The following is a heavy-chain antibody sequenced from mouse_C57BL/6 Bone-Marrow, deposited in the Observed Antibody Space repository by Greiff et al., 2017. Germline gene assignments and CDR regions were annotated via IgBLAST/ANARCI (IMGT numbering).Heavy chain of an antibody. CDR2: ISNGGGST. D-gene: IGHD1-1*01. CDR1: GFTFSDYY. CDR3: ARPYYYGSSSWFAY. J-gene: IGHJ3*01. V-gene: IGHV5-12*01. Sequence: EVKLMESGGGLVQPGGSLKLSCAASGFTFSDYYMYWVRQTPEKRLEWVAYISNGGGSTYYPTTVKGRFTISRDNAKNTLYLQMSRLKSEDTAMYYCARPYYYGSSSWFAYWGQGTLVTVSA.